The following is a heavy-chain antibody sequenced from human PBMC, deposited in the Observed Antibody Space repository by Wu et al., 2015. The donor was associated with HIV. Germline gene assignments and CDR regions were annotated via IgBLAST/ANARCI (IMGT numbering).Heavy chain of an antibody. Sequence: QVQLVQSGAEVKKPGASVKVSCKASGYTFTSXDINWVRQATGQGLEWMGWMNPKTGNTGYAQKFQGRVTMTRNTSITTAYMELSSLRSEDTAVYYCTRVVAGGGYFYYYYGMDVWGQGTTVTVSS. CDR3: TRVVAGGGYFYYYYGMDV. J-gene: IGHJ6*02. D-gene: IGHD2-15*01. CDR1: GYTFTSXD. CDR2: MNPKTGNT. V-gene: IGHV1-8*01.